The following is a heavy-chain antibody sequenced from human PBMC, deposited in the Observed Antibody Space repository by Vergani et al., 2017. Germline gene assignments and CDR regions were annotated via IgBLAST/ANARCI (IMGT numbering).Heavy chain of an antibody. CDR2: INSDGSST. J-gene: IGHJ4*02. CDR1: GFTFSSYW. D-gene: IGHD2-21*01. CDR3: ARVLEPYCGGDCYSGFDY. V-gene: IGHV3-74*01. Sequence: EVQLVESGGGLVQPGGSLRLSCAASGFTFSSYWMHWVRQAPGKGLVWVSRINSDGSSTSYADSVKGRFTISRDNAKNTLYLQMNRLRAEDTAVYYCARVLEPYCGGDCYSGFDYWGQGTLVTVSS.